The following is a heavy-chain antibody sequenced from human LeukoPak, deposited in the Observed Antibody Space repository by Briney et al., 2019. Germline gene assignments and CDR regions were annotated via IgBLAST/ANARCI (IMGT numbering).Heavy chain of an antibody. Sequence: SETLSLTCTVSGGSISSNNYYWGWIRQPPGKGLEWIGNVYYSGSTYYNPSLKSRVTISVDTSKNQFSLKLSSVTAADTAMYYCARDPFITIFGVVIRRDYWGQGTLVTVSS. V-gene: IGHV4-39*07. CDR1: GGSISSNNYY. D-gene: IGHD3-3*01. J-gene: IGHJ4*02. CDR3: ARDPFITIFGVVIRRDY. CDR2: VYYSGST.